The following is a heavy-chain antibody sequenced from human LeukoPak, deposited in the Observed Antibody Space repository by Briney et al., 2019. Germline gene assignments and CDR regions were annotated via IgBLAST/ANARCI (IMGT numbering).Heavy chain of an antibody. CDR3: ATDRDTRWQNRFDS. CDR2: FSFSRRIT. D-gene: IGHD1-14*01. J-gene: IGHJ4*02. CDR1: AFTFSSFD. Sequence: PGGSLRLSCAASAFTFSSFDINWVRQAPGKGLEWVSYFSFSRRITLYSDSVEGRFTISRDNADNSLYLHMNSLRAEDTAVYYCATDRDTRWQNRFDSWGQGTLVTVSS. V-gene: IGHV3-48*03.